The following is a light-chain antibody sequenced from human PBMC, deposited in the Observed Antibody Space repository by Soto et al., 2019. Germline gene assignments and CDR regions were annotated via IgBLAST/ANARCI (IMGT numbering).Light chain of an antibody. V-gene: IGLV1-40*01. CDR2: GNT. CDR1: SSNIGAGYG. Sequence: QSVLAQPPSVSGAPGQRVTISCTGSSSNIGAGYGVHWYQQLPGTGPKLLIYGNTNRPSGVPDRFSGSKSGTSASLAITGLQVEDEADYFCQSYDSSLSGSGVFGGGTKLTVL. J-gene: IGLJ2*01. CDR3: QSYDSSLSGSGV.